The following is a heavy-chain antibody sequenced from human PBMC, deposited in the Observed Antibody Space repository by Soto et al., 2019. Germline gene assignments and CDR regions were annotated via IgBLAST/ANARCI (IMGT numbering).Heavy chain of an antibody. V-gene: IGHV4-34*01. J-gene: IGHJ3*02. CDR1: GGSFSGYY. CDR3: ARGDSGDLDAFDI. CDR2: INHSGST. D-gene: IGHD2-21*02. Sequence: QVQLQQWGAGLLKPSETLSLTCAVYGGSFSGYYWSWIRQPPGKGLEWIGEINHSGSTNYNPSLKSRVTISVDTSKNQFSRKLSSVTAADTAVYYCARGDSGDLDAFDIWGQGTMVTVSS.